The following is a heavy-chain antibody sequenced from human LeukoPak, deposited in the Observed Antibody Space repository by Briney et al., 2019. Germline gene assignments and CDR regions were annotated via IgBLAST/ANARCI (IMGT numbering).Heavy chain of an antibody. CDR3: ARREMATITFDY. J-gene: IGHJ4*02. CDR1: GFTFSSYS. CDR2: ISSSSSYI. V-gene: IGHV3-21*01. Sequence: GGSLRLCCAASGFTFSSYSMNWVRQAPGKGLEWVSSISSSSSYIYYADSVKGRFTISRDNAKNSLYLQMNSLRAEDTAVYYCARREMATITFDYWGQGTLVTVSS. D-gene: IGHD5-24*01.